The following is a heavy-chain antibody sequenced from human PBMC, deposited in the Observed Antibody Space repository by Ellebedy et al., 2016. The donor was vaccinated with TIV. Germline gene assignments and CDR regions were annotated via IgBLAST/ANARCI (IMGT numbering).Heavy chain of an antibody. V-gene: IGHV4-34*12. CDR1: GGSFSDYY. J-gene: IGHJ5*02. CDR3: ARSLMIFSFDKCYFDL. D-gene: IGHD3/OR15-3a*01. Sequence: SETLSLTCAVYGGSFSDYYWGWIRQPPGKGLEWIGNIFDTGSTYYNPSLKSRVIIPVDTSKNQFSLKLSSVTAADTAVYYCARSLMIFSFDKCYFDLWGQGTLVTVSS. CDR2: IFDTGST.